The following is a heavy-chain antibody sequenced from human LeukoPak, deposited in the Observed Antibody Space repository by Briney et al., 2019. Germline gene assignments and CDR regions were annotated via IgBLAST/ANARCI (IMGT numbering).Heavy chain of an antibody. J-gene: IGHJ3*02. CDR3: AKDPNGDYIGAFDI. V-gene: IGHV3-23*01. CDR1: GLTFSKYA. D-gene: IGHD4-17*01. Sequence: PGGSLRLSCAAYGLTFSKYAMMWLRQAPGKGLEWVSAITGSGDWALYADSVKGRFTISRDNSKNTLYLQMSSLRAEDTAVYYCAKDPNGDYIGAFDIWGQGTMVTVSS. CDR2: ITGSGDWA.